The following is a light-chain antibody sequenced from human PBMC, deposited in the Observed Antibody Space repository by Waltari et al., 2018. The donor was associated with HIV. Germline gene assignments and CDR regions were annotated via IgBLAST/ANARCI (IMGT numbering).Light chain of an antibody. V-gene: IGKV1-39*01. J-gene: IGKJ2*01. Sequence: IQMTPSPPALSASLGKRLTITCRSSQNIQNYVNWYQQKPGKAPKVLIYAATNVQSGVPSRFSGSGSGTEFTLSVASLEREDAATYFCQQSYSTPPYTFGQGTKVQI. CDR1: QNIQNY. CDR2: AAT. CDR3: QQSYSTPPYT.